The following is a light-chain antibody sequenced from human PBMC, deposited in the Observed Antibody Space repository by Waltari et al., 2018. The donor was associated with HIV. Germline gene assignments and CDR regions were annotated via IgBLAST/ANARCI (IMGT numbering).Light chain of an antibody. CDR1: SSDVGGYNY. J-gene: IGLJ1*01. V-gene: IGLV2-14*01. Sequence: QSALPQPDSVSGSPGQSITISCTGTSSDVGGYNYVSWYQQHPGKAPKFMIYEVSNRPSGVSKRFSGSKSGNTASLTISGLQAEDEADYYCSSYTSTSTGVFGTGTKVTVL. CDR3: SSYTSTSTGV. CDR2: EVS.